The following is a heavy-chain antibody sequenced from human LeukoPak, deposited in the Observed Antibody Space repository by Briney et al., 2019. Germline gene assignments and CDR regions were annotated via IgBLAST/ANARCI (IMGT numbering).Heavy chain of an antibody. Sequence: GGSLRLSCAASGFTFSRYDMHRVRQAPGKGLEWVAVIWYDETNKYYTNSVKGRFTISGDNSKNTLYLQMNSLRAEDTAVYYCARTKFGDYDLDYWGQGTLVTVSS. CDR1: GFTFSRYD. D-gene: IGHD4-17*01. CDR2: IWYDETNK. V-gene: IGHV3-33*01. J-gene: IGHJ4*02. CDR3: ARTKFGDYDLDY.